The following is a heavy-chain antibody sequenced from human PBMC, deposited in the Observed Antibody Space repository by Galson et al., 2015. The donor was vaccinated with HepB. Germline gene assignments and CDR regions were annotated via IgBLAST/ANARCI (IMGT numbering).Heavy chain of an antibody. CDR1: GGTFRNCT. J-gene: IGHJ4*02. D-gene: IGHD6-19*01. V-gene: IGHV1-69*02. CDR2: FIPIPGIA. CDR3: ARVPSVAVAVNYFDH. Sequence: SVKVSCKASGGTFRNCTINWVRQAPGQGLEWMGRFIPIPGIANYAQKFQGRVTISADKVTGTVYMELSSLRSEDTAVYYCARVPSVAVAVNYFDHWGQGTLVTVSS.